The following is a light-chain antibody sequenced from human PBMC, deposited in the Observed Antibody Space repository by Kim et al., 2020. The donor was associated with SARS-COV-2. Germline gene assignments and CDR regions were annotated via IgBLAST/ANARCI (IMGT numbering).Light chain of an antibody. CDR1: QSVSSR. V-gene: IGKV3-15*01. CDR2: GAS. J-gene: IGKJ1*01. CDR3: QQYDNWPPT. Sequence: VSLGERAPVSCRASQSVSSRLAWYQQIPGQALRLLIYGASTRATDIPARFSGRESGTEFTLTITGLQSEDFAVYYCQQYDNWPPTFGQGTKVDIK.